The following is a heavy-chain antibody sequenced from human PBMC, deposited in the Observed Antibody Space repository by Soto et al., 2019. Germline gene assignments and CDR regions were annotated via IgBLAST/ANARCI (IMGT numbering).Heavy chain of an antibody. CDR2: INPNSGGT. J-gene: IGHJ4*02. Sequence: QVQLVQSGAEVKKPGASVKVSCKASGYTFTGYYMHWVRQAPGQGLEWMGWINPNSGGTNYAQKFQGWVTMTRDTSISTAYMELSRLRSDDTAVYYCARGLRIYCSGGSGYSGGFGYYFDYWGQGTLVTVSS. CDR1: GYTFTGYY. D-gene: IGHD2-15*01. V-gene: IGHV1-2*04. CDR3: ARGLRIYCSGGSGYSGGFGYYFDY.